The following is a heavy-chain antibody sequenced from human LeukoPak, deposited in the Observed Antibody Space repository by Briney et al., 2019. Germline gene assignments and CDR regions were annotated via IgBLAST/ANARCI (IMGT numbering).Heavy chain of an antibody. J-gene: IGHJ4*02. V-gene: IGHV3-13*01. D-gene: IGHD1-26*01. Sequence: GGSLRLSCAASGFTFSSYDMHWVRHATGKGLEWVSAIGTAGDTYYPGSVKGRFTISRENAKNSLYLQMNSLRAGDTAVYYYARRSYRGSHFDYWGQGTLVTVSS. CDR3: ARRSYRGSHFDY. CDR2: IGTAGDT. CDR1: GFTFSSYD.